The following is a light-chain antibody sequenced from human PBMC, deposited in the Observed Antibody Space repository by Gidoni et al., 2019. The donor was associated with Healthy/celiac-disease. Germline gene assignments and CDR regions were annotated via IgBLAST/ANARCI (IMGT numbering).Light chain of an antibody. CDR3: QQRSNWPPLT. CDR1: QSVSSY. J-gene: IGKJ4*01. CDR2: DAS. V-gene: IGKV3-11*01. Sequence: EIVLTQSPATLSLSTGERATLSCRASQSVSSYLAWYQQKPGKAPRLLIYDASNRATRTPARFSGSGSGTDFTLTISSLEPEDFAVYYCQQRSNWPPLTFGGGTKVEIK.